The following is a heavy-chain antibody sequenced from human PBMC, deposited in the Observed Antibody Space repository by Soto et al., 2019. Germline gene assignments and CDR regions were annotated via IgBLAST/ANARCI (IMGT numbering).Heavy chain of an antibody. Sequence: VGSLRLSCAASGFTFSSYSMNWVRQAPGKGLEWVSSISSSSSYIYYADSVKGRFTISRDNAKNSLYLQMNSLRAEDTAVYYCARSPHYYDSSGYLDYWGQGTLVTVSS. CDR2: ISSSSSYI. CDR3: ARSPHYYDSSGYLDY. V-gene: IGHV3-21*01. J-gene: IGHJ4*02. D-gene: IGHD3-22*01. CDR1: GFTFSSYS.